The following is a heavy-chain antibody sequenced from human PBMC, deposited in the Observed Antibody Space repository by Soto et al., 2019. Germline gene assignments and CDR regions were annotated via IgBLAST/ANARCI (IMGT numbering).Heavy chain of an antibody. Sequence: QPGGSLRLSCTASGLTFTSSSFHWVRQAPGKGLEWVAVISENGDRQYSTESVRGRFLISRDSSKNTVYLQMNSLRPEDTGVYFCARRLETTVSALGYWGQGALVTVSS. J-gene: IGHJ4*02. V-gene: IGHV3-30-3*01. CDR1: GLTFTSSS. D-gene: IGHD4-17*01. CDR3: ARRLETTVSALGY. CDR2: ISENGDRQ.